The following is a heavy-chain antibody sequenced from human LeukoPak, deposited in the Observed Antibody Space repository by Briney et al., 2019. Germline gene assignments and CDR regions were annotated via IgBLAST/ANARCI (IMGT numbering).Heavy chain of an antibody. CDR1: GFTFSSYW. J-gene: IGHJ6*04. CDR2: INTDGSST. V-gene: IGHV3-74*01. Sequence: GGSLRLSCAASGFTFSSYWMHWVRQAPGKGLVWVSRINTDGSSTSYADSVKGRFTISRDNAKYTLYLQMNSLRAEDTAVYYCASPTIFGVVTPDVWGKGTTVTVSS. CDR3: ASPTIFGVVTPDV. D-gene: IGHD3-3*01.